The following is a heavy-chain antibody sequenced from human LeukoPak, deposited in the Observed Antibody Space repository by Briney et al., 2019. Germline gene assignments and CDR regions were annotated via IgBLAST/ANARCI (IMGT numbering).Heavy chain of an antibody. J-gene: IGHJ4*02. CDR1: GFTFSSYS. CDR3: ARALDYGDYLDY. Sequence: TGGSLRLSCAASGFTFSSYSMNWVRQAPGKGLEWVSSISSSSSYIYYADSVKGRFTISRDNAKNSLYLQMNSLRAEDMAVYYCARALDYGDYLDYWGQGTLVTVSS. CDR2: ISSSSSYI. V-gene: IGHV3-21*01. D-gene: IGHD4-17*01.